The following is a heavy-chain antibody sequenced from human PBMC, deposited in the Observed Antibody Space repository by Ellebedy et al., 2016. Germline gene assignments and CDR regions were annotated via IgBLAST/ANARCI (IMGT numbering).Heavy chain of an antibody. Sequence: SETLSLTCAVYGGSFSGYYWSWIRQPPGKGLEWIGEINHSGSTNYNPFLKSRVTISVDTSKNQFSLKLSSVTAADTAVYYCASGINRIAARPGRYYYGMDVWGQGTTVTVSS. J-gene: IGHJ6*02. V-gene: IGHV4-34*01. D-gene: IGHD6-6*01. CDR1: GGSFSGYY. CDR3: ASGINRIAARPGRYYYGMDV. CDR2: INHSGST.